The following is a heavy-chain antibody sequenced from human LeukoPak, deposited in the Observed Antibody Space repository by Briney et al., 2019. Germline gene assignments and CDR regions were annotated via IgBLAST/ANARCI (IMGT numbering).Heavy chain of an antibody. J-gene: IGHJ6*04. CDR1: GYSISSGYY. V-gene: IGHV4-38-2*01. D-gene: IGHD2-15*01. CDR2: IYHSGST. CDR3: AREGGGYCSGGSCPYGMDV. Sequence: SETLSLTCAVSGYSISSGYYWGWIRQPPGKGLEWIGSIYHSGSTYYNPSPKSRVTISVDTSKNQFSLKLSSVTAADTAVYYCAREGGGYCSGGSCPYGMDVWGKGTTVTVSS.